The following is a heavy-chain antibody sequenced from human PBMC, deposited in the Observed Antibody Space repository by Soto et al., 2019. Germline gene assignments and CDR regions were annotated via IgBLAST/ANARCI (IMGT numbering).Heavy chain of an antibody. CDR3: ARDKFTGLFDY. D-gene: IGHD2-8*02. V-gene: IGHV4-34*01. Sequence: QVQLQQWGAGLLKPSETLSLTCAVYGGSFSGYYWTWIRQPPGPGLEWMGEINHSGSTNYNPSLKSRVTISVDTSKNQVSLELTSVTAADTAVDYCARDKFTGLFDYLGQGTLVTVSS. J-gene: IGHJ4*02. CDR1: GGSFSGYY. CDR2: INHSGST.